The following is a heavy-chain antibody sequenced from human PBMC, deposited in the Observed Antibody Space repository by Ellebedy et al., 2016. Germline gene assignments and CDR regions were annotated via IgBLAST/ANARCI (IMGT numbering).Heavy chain of an antibody. CDR2: IYYSGST. V-gene: IGHV4-39*07. CDR1: GGSISSYY. D-gene: IGHD3-3*01. J-gene: IGHJ4*02. Sequence: GSLRLSCTVSGGSISSYYWGWIRQPPGKGLEWIGSIYYSGSTYDNPSLKSRVTISVDTSKNQFSLKLTSVTAADTAVYYCARTAGSMEWLPYFDYWGQGTLVTVFS. CDR3: ARTAGSMEWLPYFDY.